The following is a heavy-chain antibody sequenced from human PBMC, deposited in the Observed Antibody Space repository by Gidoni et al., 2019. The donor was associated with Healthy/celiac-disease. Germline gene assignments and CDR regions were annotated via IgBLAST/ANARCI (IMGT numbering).Heavy chain of an antibody. CDR2: IWYDGSNK. CDR1: GFTFSSYG. J-gene: IGHJ3*02. D-gene: IGHD3-22*01. CDR3: AREANYYDSSGYYLWGAFDI. Sequence: QVQLVESGGGVVQPGRSLRLSCAASGFTFSSYGMHWVRQAPGKGLEWVAFIWYDGSNKYYADSVKGRFTISRDNSKNTLYLQMNSLRAEDTAVYYCAREANYYDSSGYYLWGAFDIWGQGTMVTVSS. V-gene: IGHV3-33*01.